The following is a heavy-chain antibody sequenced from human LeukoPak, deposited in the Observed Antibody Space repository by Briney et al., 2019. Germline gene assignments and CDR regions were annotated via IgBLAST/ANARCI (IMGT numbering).Heavy chain of an antibody. CDR1: GYSFVTYW. Sequence: GESLKISCEGSGYSFVTYWIGWVRQMPGKGLEWMGIIRPRDSDTRYSPSFQGQVTISADKSISTAYLQWSSLKASDTAMYFCARRVGSYEYFDYWGQGTLVTVSS. D-gene: IGHD3-10*01. CDR2: IRPRDSDT. CDR3: ARRVGSYEYFDY. V-gene: IGHV5-51*01. J-gene: IGHJ4*02.